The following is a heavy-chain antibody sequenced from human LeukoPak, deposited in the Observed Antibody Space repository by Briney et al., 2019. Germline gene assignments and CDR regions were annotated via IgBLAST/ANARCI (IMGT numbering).Heavy chain of an antibody. Sequence: GGSLRLSCAASGFTFSNYWMHWVRQAPGKGLEWVSGISWNSGAIGYADSVKGRFTISRDNAKNSLYLQMNSLRPEDTALYYCAKDYSSAWDSFDYWGQGTLVTVSS. D-gene: IGHD6-19*01. V-gene: IGHV3-9*01. J-gene: IGHJ4*02. CDR1: GFTFSNYW. CDR2: ISWNSGAI. CDR3: AKDYSSAWDSFDY.